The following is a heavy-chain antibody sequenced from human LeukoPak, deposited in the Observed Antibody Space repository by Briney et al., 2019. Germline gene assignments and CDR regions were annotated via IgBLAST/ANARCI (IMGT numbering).Heavy chain of an antibody. J-gene: IGHJ4*02. CDR3: TTVGSAWNFDY. V-gene: IGHV3-15*01. Sequence: GGSLRLSCAASGFTFSNAWMTWVRQAPGKGLEWVGRIKSKPDGGTIDYAAPVKGRFTISRDDSKDTLYLQMNSLKIEDAAVYYCTTVGSAWNFDYWGQGTPVTVSS. D-gene: IGHD6-25*01. CDR1: GFTFSNAW. CDR2: IKSKPDGGTI.